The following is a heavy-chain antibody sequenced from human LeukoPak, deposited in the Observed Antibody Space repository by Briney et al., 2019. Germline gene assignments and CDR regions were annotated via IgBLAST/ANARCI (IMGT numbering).Heavy chain of an antibody. J-gene: IGHJ3*02. V-gene: IGHV3-66*01. CDR1: GLTVSTNY. CDR3: ARDDSWAFDI. CDR2: IFSGGGI. Sequence: GGSLRLSCAASGLTVSTNYMSWVRQAPGKGLEWVSVIFSGGGIYYADSVKGRFSISRDNAKNSLYLQMNSLRDEDTAVYHCARDDSWAFDIWGQGAMVTVSS. D-gene: IGHD2-15*01.